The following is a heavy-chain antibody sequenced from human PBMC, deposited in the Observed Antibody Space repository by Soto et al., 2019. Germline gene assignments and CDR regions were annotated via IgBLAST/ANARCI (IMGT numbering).Heavy chain of an antibody. J-gene: IGHJ5*02. CDR2: ISNYNGDT. CDR1: GYTFARYS. Sequence: ASVKVSCKASGYTFARYSINWVRQAPGQGLEWVGWISNYNGDTKYAEKFQGRVTLTTDTSTTTTYMDLRSLTSDDTAVYFCARGDSTGSPTGWFDPWGQGTLVTVSS. D-gene: IGHD6-19*01. V-gene: IGHV1-18*04. CDR3: ARGDSTGSPTGWFDP.